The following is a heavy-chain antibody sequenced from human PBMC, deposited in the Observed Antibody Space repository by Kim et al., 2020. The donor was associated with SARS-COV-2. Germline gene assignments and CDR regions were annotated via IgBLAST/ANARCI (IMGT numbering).Heavy chain of an antibody. CDR3: ARMYTISCDFDY. CDR2: IYYRGST. Sequence: SETLSLTCTVSGGSISSSTYYWGWIRQPPGKGLEWIGTIYYRGSTYYNPSLKSRVTISVDTSKNQFSLRLSSVTAADTAMYYCARMYTISCDFDYWGQGT. D-gene: IGHD6-6*01. V-gene: IGHV4-39*01. CDR1: GGSISSSTYY. J-gene: IGHJ4*02.